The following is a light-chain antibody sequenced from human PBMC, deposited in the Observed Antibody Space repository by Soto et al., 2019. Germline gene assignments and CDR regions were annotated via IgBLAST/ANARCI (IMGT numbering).Light chain of an antibody. CDR2: DVS. Sequence: DIQMTQSPSSLSASVGDRVTISCRSSQTISTYLHWYQHKPGRAPRLLISDVSTLQSGVPGRFRGSGSGKDFTLTISCLQSEDFATYYCKQYYSYPTFGQGTKVDIK. J-gene: IGKJ1*01. V-gene: IGKV1-39*01. CDR1: QTISTY. CDR3: KQYYSYPT.